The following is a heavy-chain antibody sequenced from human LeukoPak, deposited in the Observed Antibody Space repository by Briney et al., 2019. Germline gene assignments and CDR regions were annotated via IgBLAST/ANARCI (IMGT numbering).Heavy chain of an antibody. V-gene: IGHV1-46*01. Sequence: ASVKVSCKASGYTFTSYYMHWVRQAPGQGLEWMGIINPSGGSTSYAQKFQGRVTMTRDTSTSTAYMELSSLRSEDTAVYYCARDRWARSTSSLGNDAFDIWGQGTMVTVSS. D-gene: IGHD2-2*01. CDR3: ARDRWARSTSSLGNDAFDI. CDR2: INPSGGST. J-gene: IGHJ3*02. CDR1: GYTFTSYY.